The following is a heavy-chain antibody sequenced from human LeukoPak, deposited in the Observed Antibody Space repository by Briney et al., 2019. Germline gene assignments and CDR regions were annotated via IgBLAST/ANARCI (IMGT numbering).Heavy chain of an antibody. J-gene: IGHJ4*02. V-gene: IGHV3-48*01. CDR1: GFTFSSYS. CDR2: ISSSSSTI. CDR3: ARWGIAARPYYFDY. D-gene: IGHD6-6*01. Sequence: GGSLRLSCAASGFTFSSYSMNWVRQAPGKGLEWVSYISSSSSTIYYADSVKGRFTISRDNAKNSLYLQMNSLRAEDTAVYYCARWGIAARPYYFDYWGQGTLVTVSS.